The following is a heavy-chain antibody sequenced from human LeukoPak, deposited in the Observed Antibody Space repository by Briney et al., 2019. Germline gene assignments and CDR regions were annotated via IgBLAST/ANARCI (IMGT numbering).Heavy chain of an antibody. J-gene: IGHJ3*02. CDR3: AREGIYYYDSSGYPGAFDI. Sequence: SETLSLTCTVSGVAINSVTYSWAWIRQPPGKGLEWIGYISYSETTTYNPSLKSRVAISIDTSKNQFSLKLSSATAADTAVYYCAREGIYYYDSSGYPGAFDIWGQGTMVTVSS. CDR2: ISYSETT. CDR1: GVAINSVTYS. V-gene: IGHV4-61*01. D-gene: IGHD3-22*01.